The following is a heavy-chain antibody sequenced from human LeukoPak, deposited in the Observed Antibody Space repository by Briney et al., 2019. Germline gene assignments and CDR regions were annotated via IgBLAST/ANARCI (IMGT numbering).Heavy chain of an antibody. CDR2: IYYSGST. CDR3: ARDRGYQYYYYMDV. Sequence: SETLSLTCTVSGGSISSSSYYWGWIRQPPGKGLEWIGSIYYSGSTYYNPSLKSRVTISVDTSKNQFSLKLTSVTAADTAVYYCARDRGYQYYYYMDVWGKGTTVTVSS. D-gene: IGHD5-12*01. V-gene: IGHV4-39*07. J-gene: IGHJ6*03. CDR1: GGSISSSSYY.